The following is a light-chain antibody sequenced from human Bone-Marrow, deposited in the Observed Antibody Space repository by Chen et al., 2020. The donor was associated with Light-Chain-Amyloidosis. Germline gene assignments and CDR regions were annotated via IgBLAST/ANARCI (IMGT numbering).Light chain of an antibody. CDR3: QQYSNSPLT. Sequence: EIVLTQSPGTLSLSPGEGANLSCRASQTISSNYLTWYQQKFGQAPRLLIYGSASRATGIPERFTGSGSGTDFTLTISSLEPEDFAMYYCQQYSNSPLTFGGGTKVEIK. CDR2: GSA. V-gene: IGKV3-20*01. J-gene: IGKJ4*01. CDR1: QTISSNY.